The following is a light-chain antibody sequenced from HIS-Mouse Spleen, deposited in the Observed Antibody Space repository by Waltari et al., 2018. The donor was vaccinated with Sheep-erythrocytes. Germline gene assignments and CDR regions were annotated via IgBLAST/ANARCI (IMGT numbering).Light chain of an antibody. Sequence: QSALTQPRSVSGSPGQSVTISCTGSSSDVGGYNYVSSSQQHPGKAPKLMIYDVSKRPSGVPDRFSGSKSGNTASLTISGLQAEDEADYYCCSYAGSYNHVFATGTKVTVL. V-gene: IGLV2-11*01. CDR2: DVS. CDR3: CSYAGSYNHV. CDR1: SSDVGGYNY. J-gene: IGLJ1*01.